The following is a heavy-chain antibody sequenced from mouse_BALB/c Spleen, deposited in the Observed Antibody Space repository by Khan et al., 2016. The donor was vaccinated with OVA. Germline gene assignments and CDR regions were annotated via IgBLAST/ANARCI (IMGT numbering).Heavy chain of an antibody. CDR2: FYPNSGGS. CDR1: GYTFTDYN. Sequence: VQLQQPGPEVVKPGASVKISCKASGYTFTDYNMDWVKQGHGKSLEWIGYFYPNSGGSGYNQKFKTKATLTVDISSSTAYMDLRSLTSEDSAVYYCVRSGYGSFAFWGQGTLVTVSA. D-gene: IGHD1-2*01. J-gene: IGHJ3*01. CDR3: VRSGYGSFAF. V-gene: IGHV1S29*02.